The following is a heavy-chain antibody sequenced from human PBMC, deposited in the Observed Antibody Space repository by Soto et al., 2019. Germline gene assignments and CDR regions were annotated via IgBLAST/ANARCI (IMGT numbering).Heavy chain of an antibody. CDR3: ATMVSWLRGPDYYYYYGMDV. Sequence: ASVKVSCKASGYTFTSYGISWVRQAPGQGLEWMGWISAYNGNTNYAQKLQGRVTMTTDTSTSTAYMELRSLRSDDTAVYYCATMVSWLRGPDYYYYYGMDVWGQGTTVTVSS. CDR2: ISAYNGNT. J-gene: IGHJ6*02. CDR1: GYTFTSYG. D-gene: IGHD5-12*01. V-gene: IGHV1-18*01.